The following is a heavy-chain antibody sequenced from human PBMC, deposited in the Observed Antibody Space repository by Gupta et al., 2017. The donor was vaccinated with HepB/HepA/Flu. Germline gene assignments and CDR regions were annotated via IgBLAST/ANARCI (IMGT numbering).Heavy chain of an antibody. J-gene: IGHJ4*02. CDR3: ARDLGCGGDCYSIY. Sequence: QVQLVESGGGVVQPGRSLRLSCAASGFTFSSYGMHWVRQAPGKGLEWVAVIWYDGSNKYYADSVKGRFTISRDNSKNTLYLQMNSLRAEDTAVYYCARDLGCGGDCYSIYWGQGTLVTVSS. CDR1: GFTFSSYG. V-gene: IGHV3-33*01. D-gene: IGHD2-21*01. CDR2: IWYDGSNK.